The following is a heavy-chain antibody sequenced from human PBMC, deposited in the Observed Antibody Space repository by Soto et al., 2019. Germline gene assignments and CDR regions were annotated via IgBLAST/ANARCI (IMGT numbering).Heavy chain of an antibody. CDR3: ARVQYPIYCSGGSCYGFFDP. CDR1: GYTFTSYA. J-gene: IGHJ5*02. Sequence: GASVKVSCKASGYTFTSYAMHWVRQAPGQRLEWMGWINAGNGNTKYSQKFQGRVTITRDTSASTAYMELSSLRSEDTAVYYCARVQYPIYCSGGSCYGFFDPCRQGTLVTVSS. D-gene: IGHD2-15*01. CDR2: INAGNGNT. V-gene: IGHV1-3*01.